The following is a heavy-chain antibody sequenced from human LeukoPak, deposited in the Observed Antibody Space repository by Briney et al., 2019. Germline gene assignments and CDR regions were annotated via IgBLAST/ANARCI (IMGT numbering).Heavy chain of an antibody. J-gene: IGHJ4*02. CDR1: GGSISSYY. V-gene: IGHV4-59*01. Sequence: SETLSLTCTVSGGSISSYYWSWIRQPPGKGLEWIGYIYYSGSTNYNPSLKSRVTISVDTSKNRFSLKLSSVTAADTAVYYCARANSSSWYGPLYGYWGQGTLVIVSS. CDR3: ARANSSSWYGPLYGY. CDR2: IYYSGST. D-gene: IGHD6-13*01.